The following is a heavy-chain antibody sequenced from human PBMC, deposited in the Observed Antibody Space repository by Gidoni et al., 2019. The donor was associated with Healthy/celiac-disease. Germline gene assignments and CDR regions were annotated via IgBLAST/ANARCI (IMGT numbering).Heavy chain of an antibody. J-gene: IGHJ2*01. V-gene: IGHV3-23*01. D-gene: IGHD2-15*01. CDR2: ISGSGGST. Sequence: EVQLLESGGGLVQPGGSLRLSCAASGFTFSSYAMSWVRQAPGKGLGGVSAISGSGGSTYYADSVKGRFTISRDNSKNTLYLQMNSLRAEDTAVYYCAAPYCSGGSCYSAYWYFDLWGRGTLVTVSS. CDR3: AAPYCSGGSCYSAYWYFDL. CDR1: GFTFSSYA.